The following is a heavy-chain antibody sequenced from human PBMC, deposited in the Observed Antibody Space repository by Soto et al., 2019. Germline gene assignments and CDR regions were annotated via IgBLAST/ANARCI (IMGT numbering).Heavy chain of an antibody. V-gene: IGHV4-59*01. CDR2: IYYSGST. D-gene: IGHD6-13*01. CDR3: ARAVYGSSWSNYFDY. J-gene: IGHJ4*02. CDR1: GGSISSYY. Sequence: SETLSLTCTVSGGSISSYYWSWIRQPPGKGLEWIGYIYYSGSTNYNPSLKSRVTISVDTSKNQFSLKLSSVTAADTAVYYCARAVYGSSWSNYFDYWGQGTLVTVS.